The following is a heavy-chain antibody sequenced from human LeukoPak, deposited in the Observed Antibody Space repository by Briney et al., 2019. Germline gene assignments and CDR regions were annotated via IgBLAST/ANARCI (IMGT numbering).Heavy chain of an antibody. Sequence: ASVKVSCKASGGTFSSYAISWVRQAPGQGLEWMGRIIPILGIANYAQKFQGRVTITADKSTSTAYMELSSLRSEDTAVYYCARGAGYSSGYHGGVDWGQGTLVTVSS. CDR1: GGTFSSYA. CDR2: IIPILGIA. D-gene: IGHD6-19*01. J-gene: IGHJ4*02. V-gene: IGHV1-69*04. CDR3: ARGAGYSSGYHGGVD.